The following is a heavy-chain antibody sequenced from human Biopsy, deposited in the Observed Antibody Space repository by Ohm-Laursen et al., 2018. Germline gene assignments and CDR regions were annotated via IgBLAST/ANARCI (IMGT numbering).Heavy chain of an antibody. CDR3: ARMDCSGGSCHYYSYGMDV. J-gene: IGHJ6*02. V-gene: IGHV4-4*09. CDR2: IHHSGST. D-gene: IGHD2-15*01. Sequence: GTLSLTCTVSGVSITAYYWSWIRQPPGKGLECIGNIHHSGSTNYNPSLKSRLTISVDTSKNQFSLKLSSVTAADTAVYYCARMDCSGGSCHYYSYGMDVWGQETTVTVSS. CDR1: GVSITAYY.